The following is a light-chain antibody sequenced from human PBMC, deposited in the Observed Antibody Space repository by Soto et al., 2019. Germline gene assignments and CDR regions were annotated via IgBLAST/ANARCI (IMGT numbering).Light chain of an antibody. CDR2: KAS. V-gene: IGKV1-5*03. Sequence: DIQMTQSPSTLSASVGDRVTMTCRASQSISTWLAWYQQQPGKAPKLLIYKASSLESGVPSRFSGSGSGTEFTLTISSLQPDDFATYYCLQDINYPWTFGQGTKVDI. CDR1: QSISTW. CDR3: LQDINYPWT. J-gene: IGKJ1*01.